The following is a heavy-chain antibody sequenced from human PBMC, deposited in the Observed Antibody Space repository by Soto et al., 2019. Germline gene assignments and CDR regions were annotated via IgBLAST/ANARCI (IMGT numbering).Heavy chain of an antibody. CDR2: INSDGRTT. CDR1: GCTFSSYW. CDR3: ARGYSGTYRTDF. Sequence: PGGCRRLSWAASGCTFSSYWMHWVRQVPGKGLVWVSRINSDGRTTNYTDSAKGRFIISRDNAKSTVHLQMNSLRAADTAVYYGARGYSGTYRTDFWDQGAL. V-gene: IGHV3-74*01. D-gene: IGHD4-4*01. J-gene: IGHJ4*02.